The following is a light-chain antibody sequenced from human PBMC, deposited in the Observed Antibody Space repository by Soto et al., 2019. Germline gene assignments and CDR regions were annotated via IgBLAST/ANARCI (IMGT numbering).Light chain of an antibody. Sequence: EIVLTQSPGTLSLSPGERATLSCRASQSISSNYLAWYQQKPGQAPRLLIYGASSSATGTPARFNGSGSGTEFTLTISSLQSVDFAVYYWQQCNNWPPEITFGQGTRLEIK. J-gene: IGKJ5*01. CDR2: GAS. CDR3: QQCNNWPPEIT. CDR1: QSISSN. V-gene: IGKV3-15*01.